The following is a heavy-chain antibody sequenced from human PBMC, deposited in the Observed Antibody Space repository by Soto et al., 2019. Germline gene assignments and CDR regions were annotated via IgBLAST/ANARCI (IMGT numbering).Heavy chain of an antibody. D-gene: IGHD3-22*01. CDR3: ARVGGYYDSSGYYYVLDY. Sequence: QVQLVQSGAEVKKPGASVKVSCKASGYTFTSYDINWVRQATGQGLEWMGWMNPNSGNTGYAQKFQGRVTMTRNTSISTAYMELSSLRSEDTAVYYCARVGGYYDSSGYYYVLDYRGQGTLVTVSS. V-gene: IGHV1-8*01. J-gene: IGHJ4*02. CDR2: MNPNSGNT. CDR1: GYTFTSYD.